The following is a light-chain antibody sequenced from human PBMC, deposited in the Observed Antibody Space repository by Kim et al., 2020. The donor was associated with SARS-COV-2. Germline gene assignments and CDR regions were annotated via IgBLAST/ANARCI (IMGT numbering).Light chain of an antibody. J-gene: IGLJ3*02. Sequence: QSVLTQPSSVSGAPGQRVTIPCTGRSSNIGADYDVHWYQYLPGTVPKLLIYSNSNRPSGVPDRFSGPKSGTSASLAITGLQAEDEADYFCQSYDSSLSGWVFGGVTQLTVL. V-gene: IGLV1-40*01. CDR1: SSNIGADYD. CDR2: SNS. CDR3: QSYDSSLSGWV.